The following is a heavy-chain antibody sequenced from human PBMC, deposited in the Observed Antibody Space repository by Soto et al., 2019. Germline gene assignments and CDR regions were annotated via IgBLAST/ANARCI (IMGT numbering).Heavy chain of an antibody. V-gene: IGHV3-15*07. J-gene: IGHJ4*02. CDR3: TAGLIGGVAASRLAGY. CDR1: GFSFDNAW. D-gene: IGHD3-16*01. CDR2: IQRKTYGEAT. Sequence: EVQLVESGGGLLKPGESVRLSCAASGFSFDNAWMNWVRQAPGKGLAWVGRIQRKTYGEATDYAARAKGRFTISRDDSNNTLYLHMNSLRAEDSAVYYCTAGLIGGVAASRLAGYWGQGTLVSVSS.